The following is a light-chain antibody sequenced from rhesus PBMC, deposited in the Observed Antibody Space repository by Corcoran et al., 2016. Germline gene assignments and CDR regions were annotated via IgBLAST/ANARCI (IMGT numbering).Light chain of an antibody. Sequence: DIVMTQSPDSLAVSLGERVTINCKSSPSLLYSSNTKNYLPWYHQKPVQALKLFIYWASTRKSGVPNRFSGSGSGTDFPLTISGLQAEEVAVYYCQQYYSSPWTFGQGTKVEIK. V-gene: IGKV4-1*01. CDR2: WAS. CDR3: QQYYSSPWT. J-gene: IGKJ1*01. CDR1: PSLLYSSNTKNY.